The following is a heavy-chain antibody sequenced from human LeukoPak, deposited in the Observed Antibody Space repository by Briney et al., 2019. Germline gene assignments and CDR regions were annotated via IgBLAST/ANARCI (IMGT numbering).Heavy chain of an antibody. CDR1: GGSIRSGSYH. J-gene: IGHJ4*02. Sequence: SQTLSLTCNVSGGSIRSGSYHWSWIRQHPGKGLEWIGYVYYSGSTYYNPSLNSRVSISVDTSKNQFSLKLNSVTAADTAVYYCATRGAAAGYFDCWGQGTLVTVSS. V-gene: IGHV4-31*03. CDR2: VYYSGST. D-gene: IGHD6-13*01. CDR3: ATRGAAAGYFDC.